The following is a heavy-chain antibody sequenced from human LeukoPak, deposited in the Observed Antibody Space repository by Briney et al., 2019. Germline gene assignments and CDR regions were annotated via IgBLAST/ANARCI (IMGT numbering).Heavy chain of an antibody. D-gene: IGHD6-6*01. CDR1: GFTFSSYA. CDR2: ISYDGSNK. Sequence: PGGSLRPSCAASGFTFSSYAMHWVRQAPGKGLEWVAVISYDGSNKYYADSVKGRYTISRDNSKNTLYLQMNSLRAEDTAVYYCARDSSSSENYYYYYYMDVWGKGTTVTVSS. CDR3: ARDSSSSENYYYYYYMDV. J-gene: IGHJ6*03. V-gene: IGHV3-30-3*01.